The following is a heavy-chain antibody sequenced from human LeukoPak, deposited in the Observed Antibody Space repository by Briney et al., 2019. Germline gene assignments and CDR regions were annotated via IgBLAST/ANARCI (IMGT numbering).Heavy chain of an antibody. V-gene: IGHV4-59*12. CDR1: GGSISDYY. J-gene: IGHJ5*02. D-gene: IGHD2-2*01. CDR2: INYSGST. Sequence: SETLSLTCTVSGGSISDYYWNWIRQPPGKGLEWIGYINYSGSTNYNPSLKSRVSISEDTSKNQFSLQLNSVTPEDTAVYYCARVTGYCSSTSCYEGWFDPWGQGTLVTVSS. CDR3: ARVTGYCSSTSCYEGWFDP.